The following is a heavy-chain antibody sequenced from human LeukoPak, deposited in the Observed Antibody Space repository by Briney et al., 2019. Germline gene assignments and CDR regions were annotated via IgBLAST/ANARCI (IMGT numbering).Heavy chain of an antibody. CDR2: IKQDGSEK. Sequence: GGSLRLSCAASGFTFSSYWMSWVRQAPGKGLEWVANIKQDGSEKYYVDSVKGRFTISRDNAKNSLYLQMNSLRAEDTAVYYCARASYSTMVRGYYMDVWGKGTTVTVSS. CDR3: ARASYSTMVRGYYMDV. J-gene: IGHJ6*03. CDR1: GFTFSSYW. V-gene: IGHV3-7*01. D-gene: IGHD3-10*01.